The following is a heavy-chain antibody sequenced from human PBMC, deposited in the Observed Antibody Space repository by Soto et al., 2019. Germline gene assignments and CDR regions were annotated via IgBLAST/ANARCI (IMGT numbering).Heavy chain of an antibody. CDR2: ISYDGSNK. CDR1: GFTFSSYA. J-gene: IGHJ6*02. CDR3: AREQQLVDYYYGMDV. D-gene: IGHD6-6*01. V-gene: IGHV3-30-3*01. Sequence: QVQLVESGGGVVQPGRSLRLSCAASGFTFSSYAMHWVRQAPGKGLEWVAVISYDGSNKYYADSVKGRFTISRDNSKNTLYLQMNSLRAEDTAVYYCAREQQLVDYYYGMDVWGQGTTVTVSS.